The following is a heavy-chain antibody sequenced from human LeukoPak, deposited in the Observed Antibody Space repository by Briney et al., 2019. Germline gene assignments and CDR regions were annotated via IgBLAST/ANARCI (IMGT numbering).Heavy chain of an antibody. V-gene: IGHV3-21*01. D-gene: IGHD3-22*01. Sequence: GGSLRLSCAASGFTFSSYSMNWVRQAPGKGLEWVSSISSSSSYIYYADSVKGRFTISRDSAKNSLYLQMNSLRAEDTAVYYCARDGGYYDSSGYYPSYYYYGMDVWGQGTTVTVSS. CDR3: ARDGGYYDSSGYYPSYYYYGMDV. CDR2: ISSSSSYI. J-gene: IGHJ6*02. CDR1: GFTFSSYS.